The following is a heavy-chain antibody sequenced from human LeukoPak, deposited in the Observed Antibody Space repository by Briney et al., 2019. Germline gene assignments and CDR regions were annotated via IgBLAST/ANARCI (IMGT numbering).Heavy chain of an antibody. V-gene: IGHV3-74*01. CDR1: GFTFSNYW. CDR3: ARDLEGGYYEYFDY. D-gene: IGHD3-3*01. J-gene: IGHJ4*02. CDR2: IKSDGSRT. Sequence: GGSLRLSCAASGFTFSNYWMHWVRQAPGKGLVWISRIKSDGSRTDYADSVKGRFTISRDNAKNTLYLQMNSLRAEDTAVYYCARDLEGGYYEYFDYWGQGTLVTVSS.